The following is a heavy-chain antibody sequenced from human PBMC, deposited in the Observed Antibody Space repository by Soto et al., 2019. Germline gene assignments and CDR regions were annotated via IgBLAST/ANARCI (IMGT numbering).Heavy chain of an antibody. Sequence: GGSLRLSCAASGFTFSSYWMSWVRQAPGKGLEWVANIKQDGSEKYYGDSVKGRFTISRDNAKNSLYLQMNSLRAEDTAVYYCARDGRIAAAGTRGGEYFQHWGQGTLVTVSS. CDR3: ARDGRIAAAGTRGGEYFQH. D-gene: IGHD6-13*01. CDR1: GFTFSSYW. CDR2: IKQDGSEK. V-gene: IGHV3-7*05. J-gene: IGHJ1*01.